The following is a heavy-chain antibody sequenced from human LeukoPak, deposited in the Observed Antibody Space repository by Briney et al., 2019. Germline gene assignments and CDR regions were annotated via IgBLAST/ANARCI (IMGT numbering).Heavy chain of an antibody. CDR3: ARQGPYCGGDCYSDY. CDR1: GGSFSGYY. V-gene: IGHV4-34*01. J-gene: IGHJ4*02. CDR2: INHSGST. D-gene: IGHD2-21*02. Sequence: PSETLSLTCAVYGGSFSGYYWSWIRQPPGKGLEWIGEINHSGSTNYNPSLKSRVTISVDTSKNQFSLKLSSVTAADTAVYYCARQGPYCGGDCYSDYWGQGTLVTVSS.